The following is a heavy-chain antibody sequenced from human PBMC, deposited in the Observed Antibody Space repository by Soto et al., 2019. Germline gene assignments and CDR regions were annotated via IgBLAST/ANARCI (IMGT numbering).Heavy chain of an antibody. CDR2: ISYDGSNK. Sequence: GGSLRLSCAASGFTFSSYAMHWVRQAPGKGLEWVAVISYDGSNKYYADSVKGRFTISRDNSKNTLYLQMNSLRAEDTAVYYCARDRKYSSSHGLRDSRLSVGPFDYWGQGTLVTVSS. CDR3: ARDRKYSSSHGLRDSRLSVGPFDY. D-gene: IGHD6-6*01. V-gene: IGHV3-30-3*01. J-gene: IGHJ4*02. CDR1: GFTFSSYA.